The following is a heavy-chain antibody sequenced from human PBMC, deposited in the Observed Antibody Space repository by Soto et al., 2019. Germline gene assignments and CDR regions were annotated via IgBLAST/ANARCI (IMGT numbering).Heavy chain of an antibody. CDR2: INPNSGGT. V-gene: IGHV1-2*04. Sequence: ASVKVSCKASGYTFTGYYMHWVRQAPGQGLEWMGWINPNSGGTNYAQKFQGWVTMTRDTSISTAYMELSRLRSDDTAVYYCARGLDLSLGVVTASYYFDYWGQGTLVTVSS. J-gene: IGHJ4*02. CDR3: ARGLDLSLGVVTASYYFDY. D-gene: IGHD2-15*01. CDR1: GYTFTGYY.